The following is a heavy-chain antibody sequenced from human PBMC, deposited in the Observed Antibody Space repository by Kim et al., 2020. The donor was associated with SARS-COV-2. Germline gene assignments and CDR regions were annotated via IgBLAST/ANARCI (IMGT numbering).Heavy chain of an antibody. J-gene: IGHJ4*02. Sequence: GGSLRLSCAASGFTFSSYSMNWVRQAPGKGLEWVSSISSSSSYIYYADSVKGRFTISRDNAKNSLYLQMNSLRAEDTAVYYCASHTFMVRGVLWYFDYWGQGTLVTVSS. V-gene: IGHV3-21*01. CDR3: ASHTFMVRGVLWYFDY. D-gene: IGHD3-10*01. CDR1: GFTFSSYS. CDR2: ISSSSSYI.